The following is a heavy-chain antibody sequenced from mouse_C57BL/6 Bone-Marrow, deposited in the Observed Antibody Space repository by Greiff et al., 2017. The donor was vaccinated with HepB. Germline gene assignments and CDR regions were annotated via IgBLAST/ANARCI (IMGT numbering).Heavy chain of an antibody. CDR3: AKGGDYGSSYYFDY. V-gene: IGHV1-82*01. CDR1: GYAFSSSW. J-gene: IGHJ2*01. D-gene: IGHD1-1*01. CDR2: IYPGDGDT. Sequence: QVQLQQSGPELVKPGASVKISCKASGYAFSSSWMNWVKQRPGKGLEWIGRIYPGDGDTNYNGKFKGKATLTADKSSSTAYMQLSSLTSEDSAVYFCAKGGDYGSSYYFDYWGQGTTLTVSS.